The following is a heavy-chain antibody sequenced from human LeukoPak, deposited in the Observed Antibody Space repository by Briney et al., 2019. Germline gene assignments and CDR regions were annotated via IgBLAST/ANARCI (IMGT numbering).Heavy chain of an antibody. D-gene: IGHD3-10*01. J-gene: IGHJ5*02. V-gene: IGHV3-48*01. Sequence: PGGSLRLSCAASGFTFSSYSMNWVRQAPGKGLEWVSYISSSSSTIYYADSVKGRFTISRDNSKNTLYLQMNSLRAEDTAVYYCAKSVFRITMVRGPQEDWFDPWGQGTLVTVSS. CDR2: ISSSSSTI. CDR3: AKSVFRITMVRGPQEDWFDP. CDR1: GFTFSSYS.